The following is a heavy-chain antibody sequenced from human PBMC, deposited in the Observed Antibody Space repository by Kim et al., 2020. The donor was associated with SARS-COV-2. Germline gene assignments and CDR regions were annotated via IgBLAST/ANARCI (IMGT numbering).Heavy chain of an antibody. J-gene: IGHJ4*02. V-gene: IGHV3-23*01. CDR1: GFTFSSYA. CDR2: ISGSGGST. CDR3: AKGRYCSGGSCSIFDY. Sequence: GGSLRLSCAASGFTFSSYAMSWVRQAPGKGLEWVSAISGSGGSTYYADSVKGRFTISRDNSKNTLYLQMNSLRAEDTAVYYCAKGRYCSGGSCSIFDYWGQGTLVTVSS. D-gene: IGHD2-15*01.